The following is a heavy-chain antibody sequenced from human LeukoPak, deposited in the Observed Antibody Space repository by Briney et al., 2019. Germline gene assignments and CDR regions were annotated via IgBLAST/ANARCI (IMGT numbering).Heavy chain of an antibody. D-gene: IGHD3-22*01. CDR3: ARATYYDSSLDS. CDR1: GDSVSSNSAA. CDR2: TYYRSKWYN. Sequence: SQTLSLTCAISGDSVSSNSAAWNWIRQSPSRGLEWLGRTYYRSKWYNEYVVSVKSRMTINPDTSKNQFSLHLNSVTPEDTVVYFCARATYYDSSLDSWGPGTLVTVSS. J-gene: IGHJ4*02. V-gene: IGHV6-1*01.